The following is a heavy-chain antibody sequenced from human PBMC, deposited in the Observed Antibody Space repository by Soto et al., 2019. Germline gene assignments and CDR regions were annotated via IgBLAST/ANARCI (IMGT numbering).Heavy chain of an antibody. J-gene: IGHJ2*01. CDR2: IIPIFGTA. V-gene: IGHV1-69*13. CDR1: GGTFSSNA. D-gene: IGHD1-20*01. CDR3: ARGPQSITGTPYWYFDL. Sequence: SVKVSCKASGGTFSSNAISRVRQAPGQGLEWMGGIIPIFGTANYAQKFQGRVTITADESTSTAYMELSSLRSEDTAVYYCARGPQSITGTPYWYFDLWGRGTLVTVSS.